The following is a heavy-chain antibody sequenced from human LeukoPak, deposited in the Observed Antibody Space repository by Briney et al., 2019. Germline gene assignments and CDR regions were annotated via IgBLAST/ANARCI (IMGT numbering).Heavy chain of an antibody. D-gene: IGHD6-13*01. CDR1: GGSISSSSYY. J-gene: IGHJ4*02. CDR3: ANGRAAAGTRIPPFDY. CDR2: IYYSGST. V-gene: IGHV4-39*07. Sequence: PSETLSLTCTVSGGSISSSSYYWGWIRQPPGKGLEWIGSIYYSGSTYYNPSLKSRVTISVDTSKNQFSLKLSSVTAADTAVYYCANGRAAAGTRIPPFDYWGQGTLVTVSS.